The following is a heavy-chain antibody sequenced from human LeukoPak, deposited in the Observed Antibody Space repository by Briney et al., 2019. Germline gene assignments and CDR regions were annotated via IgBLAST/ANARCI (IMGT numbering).Heavy chain of an antibody. CDR3: ARRYFDY. CDR2: IKQDGSEK. V-gene: IGHV3-7*03. CDR1: GFTFSHYS. J-gene: IGHJ4*02. Sequence: GGSLRLSCVASGFTFSHYSMSWVRQAPGKGLEWVANIKQDGSEKYYVDSVKGRFTISRDNAKNSLYLQMNSLRAEDTAVYYCARRYFDYWGQGTLVTVSS.